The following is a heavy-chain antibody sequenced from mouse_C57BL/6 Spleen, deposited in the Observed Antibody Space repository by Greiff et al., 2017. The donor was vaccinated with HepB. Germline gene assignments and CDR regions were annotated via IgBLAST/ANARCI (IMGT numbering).Heavy chain of an antibody. D-gene: IGHD3-3*01. J-gene: IGHJ4*01. CDR3: ARGTRGLYAMDY. CDR1: GYTFTSYW. V-gene: IGHV1-64*01. CDR2: IHPNSGST. Sequence: VQLQQSGAELVKPGASVKLSCKASGYTFTSYWMHWVKQRPGQGLEWIGMIHPNSGSTNYNEKFKSKATLTVDKSSSTAYMQLSSLTSEDSAVYYGARGTRGLYAMDYWGQGTSVTVSS.